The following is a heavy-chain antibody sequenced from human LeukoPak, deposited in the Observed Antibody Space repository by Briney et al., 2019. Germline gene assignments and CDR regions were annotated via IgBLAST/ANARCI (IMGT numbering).Heavy chain of an antibody. D-gene: IGHD3-10*01. CDR2: INTSGST. J-gene: IGHJ4*02. CDR1: GGSISSSSYY. CDR3: ARRGGMGYFDY. V-gene: IGHV4-61*02. Sequence: SETLSLTCTVSGGSISSSSYYWSWIRQPAGKGLEWIGRINTSGSTNYNPSLKSRVTISVDKSKNQFSLKLSSVTAADTAVYYCARRGGMGYFDYWGQGTLVTVSS.